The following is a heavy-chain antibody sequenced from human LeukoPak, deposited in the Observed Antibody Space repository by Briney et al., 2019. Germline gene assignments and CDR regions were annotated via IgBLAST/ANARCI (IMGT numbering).Heavy chain of an antibody. V-gene: IGHV1-2*02. CDR2: INPNNGGT. CDR3: ARGDILTGDNWFDP. CDR1: GYTFTGYY. J-gene: IGHJ5*02. D-gene: IGHD3-9*01. Sequence: AASVKVSCKASGYTFTGYYMHWVRQAPGQGLEWMGWINPNNGGTNYAQKFQGRVTMTRDTSTSTVYMELSSLRSEDTAVYYCARGDILTGDNWFDPWGQGTLVTVSS.